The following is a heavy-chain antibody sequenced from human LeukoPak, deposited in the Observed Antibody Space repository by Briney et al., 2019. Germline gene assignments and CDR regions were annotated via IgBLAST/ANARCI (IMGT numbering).Heavy chain of an antibody. Sequence: GGSLRLSCAASGFTFSSQWMSWVRQAPGKGLEWVSGISGSGSNTDYADSVKGRFTMSRDNSKNTLYLQMNSLRAEDTAVYYCAKDTRVGTTTFDYWGQGTLVTVSS. D-gene: IGHD1-26*01. J-gene: IGHJ4*02. CDR2: ISGSGSNT. CDR1: GFTFSSQW. CDR3: AKDTRVGTTTFDY. V-gene: IGHV3-23*01.